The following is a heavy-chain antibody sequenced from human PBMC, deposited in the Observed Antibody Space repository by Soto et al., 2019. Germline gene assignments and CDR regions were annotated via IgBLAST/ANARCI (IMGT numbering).Heavy chain of an antibody. Sequence: SETLSLTCAVSGGSISSGRYSWSWIRQPPGKGLEWIGYIYHSGSTYYNPSLKSRVTISVDRSKNQFSLKLSSVTAADTAVYYCARASTTVTTLDYWGQGTLVTVS. CDR1: GGSISSGRYS. D-gene: IGHD4-17*01. CDR3: ARASTTVTTLDY. J-gene: IGHJ4*02. CDR2: IYHSGST. V-gene: IGHV4-30-2*01.